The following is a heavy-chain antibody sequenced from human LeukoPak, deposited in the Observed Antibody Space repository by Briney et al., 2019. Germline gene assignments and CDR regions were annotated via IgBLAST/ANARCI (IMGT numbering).Heavy chain of an antibody. Sequence: EGSLRLSCAAAGFSFSSYEMNWVRQAPGQGLEWVSYISSSGSIMYSTDSVKGRFTISRDNAKNSLYLQMNSLRAEDTAIYYCSGQYSSSSVVDYWGQGTLVTVSS. D-gene: IGHD6-6*01. V-gene: IGHV3-48*03. CDR1: GFSFSSYE. J-gene: IGHJ4*02. CDR3: SGQYSSSSVVDY. CDR2: ISSSGSIM.